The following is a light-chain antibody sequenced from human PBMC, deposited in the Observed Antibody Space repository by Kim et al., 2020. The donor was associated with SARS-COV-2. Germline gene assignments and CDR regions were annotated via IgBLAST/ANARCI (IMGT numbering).Light chain of an antibody. Sequence: SWSPGERATLSCRASQSIYSYLAGYQQKPGQAPRLLIYDGSNRATGIPARFSGSGSGTDFTLTISSLEPEDFAIYYCQQRSHWPTFGGGTRVEIK. CDR2: DGS. CDR1: QSIYSY. CDR3: QQRSHWPT. V-gene: IGKV3-11*01. J-gene: IGKJ4*01.